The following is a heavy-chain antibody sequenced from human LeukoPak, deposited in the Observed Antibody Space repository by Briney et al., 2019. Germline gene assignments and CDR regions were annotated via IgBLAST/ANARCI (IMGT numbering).Heavy chain of an antibody. CDR1: GFTFSSYS. V-gene: IGHV3-21*01. CDR2: ISSSSSYI. J-gene: IGHJ5*02. Sequence: GGSLRLSCAASGFTFSSYSMNWVRQAPGKGLEWVSSISSSSSYIYYADSVKGRFTISRDNAKNSLYLQMNSLRAEDTAVYYCARERRLLWFGVFDPWGQGTLVTVSS. CDR3: ARERRLLWFGVFDP. D-gene: IGHD3-10*01.